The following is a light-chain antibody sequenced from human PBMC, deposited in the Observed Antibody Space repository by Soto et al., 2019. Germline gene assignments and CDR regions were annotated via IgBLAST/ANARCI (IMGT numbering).Light chain of an antibody. V-gene: IGKV3-20*01. CDR2: DVS. J-gene: IGKJ4*01. Sequence: EIVLMQSPGTLSLSPGERATLTCRASQTVKSVYLAWFQQKPGQSPRLLIYDVSTRATGIPDRIRASGSGTDFTLTISRLEPEDSAVYYCQLYGDSPTFGGGTKVEIK. CDR1: QTVKSVY. CDR3: QLYGDSPT.